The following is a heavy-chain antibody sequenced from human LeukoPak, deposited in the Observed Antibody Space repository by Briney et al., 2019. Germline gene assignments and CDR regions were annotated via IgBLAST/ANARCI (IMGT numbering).Heavy chain of an antibody. CDR2: IYYSGST. D-gene: IGHD3-3*01. CDR3: ATGSGYYMTEYYFDY. CDR1: GGSISSYY. J-gene: IGHJ4*02. Sequence: PSETLSLTCTVSGGSISSYYCSWIRQPPGKGLEWIGYIYYSGSTNYNPSLKSRVTISVDTSKNQFSLKLSSVTAADTAVYYCATGSGYYMTEYYFDYWGQGTLVTVSS. V-gene: IGHV4-59*01.